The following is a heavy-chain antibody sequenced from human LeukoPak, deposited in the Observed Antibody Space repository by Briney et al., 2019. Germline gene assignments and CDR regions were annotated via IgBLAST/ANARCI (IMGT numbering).Heavy chain of an antibody. CDR1: GYTFTGYY. CDR2: INPNSGGT. V-gene: IGHV1-2*02. D-gene: IGHD3-22*01. J-gene: IGHJ4*02. CDR3: ARGGEYYYDSSGRGSYFDY. Sequence: ASVKVSCKASGYTFTGYYMHWVRQAPGQGLEWMGWINPNSGGTNYAQKFQGRVTLTRDTSISTTYMELSRLRSDDTAVYYCARGGEYYYDSSGRGSYFDYWGQGTLVTVSS.